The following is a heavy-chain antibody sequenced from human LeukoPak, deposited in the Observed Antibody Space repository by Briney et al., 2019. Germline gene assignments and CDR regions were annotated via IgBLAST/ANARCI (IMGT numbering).Heavy chain of an antibody. D-gene: IGHD6-13*01. V-gene: IGHV3-7*01. CDR3: ARDGTAAGLYFDL. Sequence: GSLRLSCAVSGFTFSSYWMNWVRQAPGKGLEWVASIKQDGGEKSYVDSVKGRFTISRDNAKNSLYLQMSSLRAEDTAVYYCARDGTAAGLYFDLWGQGTLVTVSS. CDR2: IKQDGGEK. CDR1: GFTFSSYW. J-gene: IGHJ4*01.